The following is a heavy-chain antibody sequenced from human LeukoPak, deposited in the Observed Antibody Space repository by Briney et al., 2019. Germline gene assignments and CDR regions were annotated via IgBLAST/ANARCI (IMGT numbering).Heavy chain of an antibody. V-gene: IGHV3-48*03. Sequence: GGSLRLSCAASGFTFSTYEMNWVRQAPGKGLEWVSYISTSSRTIYYADSAKGRFTISRDNAKNSLYLQMNSLRAEDTAVYYCARESPDYGDYFVGPFDPWGQGTLVTVSS. CDR3: ARESPDYGDYFVGPFDP. D-gene: IGHD4-17*01. CDR1: GFTFSTYE. J-gene: IGHJ5*02. CDR2: ISTSSRTI.